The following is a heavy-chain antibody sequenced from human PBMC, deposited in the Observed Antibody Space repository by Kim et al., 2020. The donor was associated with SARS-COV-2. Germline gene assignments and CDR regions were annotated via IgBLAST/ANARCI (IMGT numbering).Heavy chain of an antibody. CDR3: ARDPGLRFFDYYYMDV. CDR2: IYYSGST. V-gene: IGHV4-61*01. Sequence: SETLSLTCTVSGGSVSSGSYYWSWIRQPPGKGLEWIGYIYYSGSTNYNPSLKSRVTISVDTSKNQFSLKLSSVTAADTAVYYCARDPGLRFFDYYYMDV. CDR1: GGSVSSGSYY. J-gene: IGHJ6*03. D-gene: IGHD3-3*01.